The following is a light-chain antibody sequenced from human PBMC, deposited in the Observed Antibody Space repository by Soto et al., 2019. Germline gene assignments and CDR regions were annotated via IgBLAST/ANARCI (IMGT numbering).Light chain of an antibody. J-gene: IGKJ3*01. CDR1: QSVSSY. CDR3: QQRRNWPS. V-gene: IGKV3-11*01. CDR2: DAS. Sequence: EIVLTQSPATLSLSPGERATLSCRASQSVSSYLAWYQQKPGQAPRLLIYDASNRATGIPARFSGSGSGTEFTLTISSLEPEDFAVYYCQQRRNWPSFGPGTKVDI.